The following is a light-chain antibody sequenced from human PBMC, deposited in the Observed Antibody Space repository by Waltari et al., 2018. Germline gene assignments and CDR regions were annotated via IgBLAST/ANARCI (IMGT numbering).Light chain of an antibody. J-gene: IGKJ5*01. V-gene: IGKV1-13*02. CDR1: QDINND. CDR3: QHFKTYPIT. Sequence: IQLTQSPSSLSASVGDRVTHACRASQDINNDLAWYQQKPGKAPKLLIYYASSLQSGVPSRFSGSGSGTEFTRTISSLQPEDFATYHCQHFKTYPITFGQGTRLEIK. CDR2: YAS.